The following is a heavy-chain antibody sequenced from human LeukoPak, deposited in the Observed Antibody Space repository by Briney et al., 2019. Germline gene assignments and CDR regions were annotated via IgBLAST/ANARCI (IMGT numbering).Heavy chain of an antibody. J-gene: IGHJ6*03. V-gene: IGHV1-8*02. Sequence: ASMKVSCKTSGYIFIDYEISWVRQAPGQGLEWMGWMNPKSGDTGYEQKFQGGITITRDSSISTVYMELSSLRSEDTALYYCARGRYMDVWAKGLRSPSP. CDR3: ARGRYMDV. CDR2: MNPKSGDT. CDR1: GYIFIDYE.